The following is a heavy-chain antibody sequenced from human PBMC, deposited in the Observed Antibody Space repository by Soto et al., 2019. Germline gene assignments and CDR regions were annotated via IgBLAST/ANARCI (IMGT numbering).Heavy chain of an antibody. CDR3: ARARRVVGAAIDWLDP. CDR2: INAGNGNT. J-gene: IGHJ5*02. D-gene: IGHD2-15*01. Sequence: VASVKVSCKASGYTFTSYAMHWVRQAPGQRLEWMGWINAGNGNTKYSQKFQGRVTITRDTSARTAYMELSSLRSEDTAVYYCARARRVVGAAIDWLDPWGQGTLVPV. V-gene: IGHV1-3*01. CDR1: GYTFTSYA.